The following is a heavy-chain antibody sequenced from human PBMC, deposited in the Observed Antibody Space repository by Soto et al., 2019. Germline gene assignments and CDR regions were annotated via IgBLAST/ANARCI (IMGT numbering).Heavy chain of an antibody. D-gene: IGHD6-6*01. Sequence: GETLKISCKGSGYSFTSYWIGWVRQMPGKGLEWMGIIYPSDSDTRYSPSFQGQVTISADKSISTAYLRWSSLKASDTAMYYCARVIAARPWYYGMDVWGQGTTVTVSS. CDR2: IYPSDSDT. J-gene: IGHJ6*02. CDR3: ARVIAARPWYYGMDV. V-gene: IGHV5-51*01. CDR1: GYSFTSYW.